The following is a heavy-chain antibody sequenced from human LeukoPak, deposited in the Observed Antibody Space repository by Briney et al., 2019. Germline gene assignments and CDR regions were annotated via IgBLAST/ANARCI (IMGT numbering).Heavy chain of an antibody. Sequence: GSLRLSCAASGFTFSSFDMSWVRQAPREGVEWVSAISGSGGSTYNADSVKGRFTISRDNSKNTMYLQMNSLRAEDTAVYYCAKDHYGDYFSTGAFDIWGQGTTVIVSS. J-gene: IGHJ3*02. CDR2: ISGSGGST. V-gene: IGHV3-23*01. CDR3: AKDHYGDYFSTGAFDI. D-gene: IGHD4-17*01. CDR1: GFTFSSFD.